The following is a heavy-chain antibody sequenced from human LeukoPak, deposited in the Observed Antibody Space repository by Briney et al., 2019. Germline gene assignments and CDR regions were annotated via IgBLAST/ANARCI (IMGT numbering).Heavy chain of an antibody. CDR1: GFTFSSYA. CDR2: INGSGGST. J-gene: IGHJ4*02. V-gene: IGHV3-23*01. CDR3: AKGSLWFGELFGYFGY. Sequence: GGSLRLSCAASGFTFSSYAMSWVRQAPGKGLEWVSAINGSGGSTYYADSVKGRFTISRDNSKNTLYLQMNSLRAEDTAVYYCAKGSLWFGELFGYFGYWGQGTLVTVSS. D-gene: IGHD3-10*01.